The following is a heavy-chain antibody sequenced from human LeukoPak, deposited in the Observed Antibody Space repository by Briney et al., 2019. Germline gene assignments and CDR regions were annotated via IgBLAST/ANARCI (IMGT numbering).Heavy chain of an antibody. CDR3: VRNRGRYALDM. CDR2: VNTDGYQK. CDR1: GFTLSDFW. D-gene: IGHD2/OR15-2a*01. Sequence: TGGSLRLSCIVSGFTLSDFWMTWVRQTPGGGGEWVDNVNTDGYQKQYADSLRRRFTISKDNSKNSMYLQLNSLRAEDTGVYYCVRNRGRYALDMWGQGTMVTVSS. V-gene: IGHV3-7*01. J-gene: IGHJ3*02.